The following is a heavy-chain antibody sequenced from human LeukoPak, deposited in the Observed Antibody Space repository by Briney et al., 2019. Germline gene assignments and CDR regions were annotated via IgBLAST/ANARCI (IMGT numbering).Heavy chain of an antibody. D-gene: IGHD5-18*01. Sequence: SETLSLTCAVYGGSFSGYYWSWIRQPPGKGLEWIGEINHSGSTNYNPSLKSRVTISVDTSKNQFSLKLSSVTAADTAVYYCATGTRGYSYGNYYYYMDVWGKGTTVTVSS. CDR2: INHSGST. J-gene: IGHJ6*03. CDR3: ATGTRGYSYGNYYYYMDV. V-gene: IGHV4-34*01. CDR1: GGSFSGYY.